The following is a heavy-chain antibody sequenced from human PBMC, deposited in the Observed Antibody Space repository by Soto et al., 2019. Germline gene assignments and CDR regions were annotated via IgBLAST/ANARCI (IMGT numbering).Heavy chain of an antibody. Sequence: QVQLVQSGAEVKKPGASVKVSCKASGYTFTSYAIHWVRQAPGQRLEWMGWINAGNGNTKYSQKFQDRVTITRDTSASTAYTELSSLRSEDTAVYYLASAPGGWPDYWGQGTLVTVSS. V-gene: IGHV1-3*01. D-gene: IGHD6-19*01. CDR3: ASAPGGWPDY. J-gene: IGHJ4*02. CDR1: GYTFTSYA. CDR2: INAGNGNT.